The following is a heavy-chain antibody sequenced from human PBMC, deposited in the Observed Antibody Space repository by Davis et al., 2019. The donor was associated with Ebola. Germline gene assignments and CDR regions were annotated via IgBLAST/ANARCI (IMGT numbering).Heavy chain of an antibody. D-gene: IGHD1-14*01. Sequence: GESLKISCKGSGYSFTSYWIGWVRQMPGKGLEWMGTIYPGDSDTRYSPSFQGQVTISADKSISTAYLQWSSLKASDTAMYYCARFRSRNYYYYGMDVWGQGTTVTVSS. CDR2: IYPGDSDT. V-gene: IGHV5-51*01. CDR3: ARFRSRNYYYYGMDV. J-gene: IGHJ6*02. CDR1: GYSFTSYW.